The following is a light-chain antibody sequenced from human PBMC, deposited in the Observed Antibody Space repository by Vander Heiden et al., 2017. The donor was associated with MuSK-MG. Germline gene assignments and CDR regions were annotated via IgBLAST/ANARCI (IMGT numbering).Light chain of an antibody. J-gene: IGKJ1*01. CDR3: TQALQAPWT. CDR2: FGS. Sequence: DSVMTQSPLSLPVPPGEAASISCRYSQSPLHSNGYKYLHWHLQMPGQSPQLPLYFGSNPAAEVPDRYSGRGSGTAFTLKISRMEAQDVGVYYFTQALQAPWTFGQGTKVEIK. CDR1: QSPLHSNGYKY. V-gene: IGKV2-28*01.